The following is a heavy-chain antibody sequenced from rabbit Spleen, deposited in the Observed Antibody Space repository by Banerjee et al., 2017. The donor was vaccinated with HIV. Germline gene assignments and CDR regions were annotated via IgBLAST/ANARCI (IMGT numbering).Heavy chain of an antibody. CDR2: INIVTGKS. V-gene: IGHV1S45*01. Sequence: QEQLEESGGDLVKPGASLTLTCEASGFSRSTGYWICWVRQAPGKGLEWIACINIVTGKSVYASWAKGRFTMSRTSSTTVTLQMTSLTAADTATYFCARDLVSVIGWNFNLWGPGTLVTVS. CDR3: ARDLVSVIGWNFNL. CDR1: GFSRSTGYW. J-gene: IGHJ4*01. D-gene: IGHD1-1*01.